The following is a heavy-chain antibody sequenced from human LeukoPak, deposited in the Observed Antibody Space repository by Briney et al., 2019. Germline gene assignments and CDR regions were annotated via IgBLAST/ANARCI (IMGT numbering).Heavy chain of an antibody. D-gene: IGHD3-3*01. CDR3: ARGFWSGYYLHNWFDP. CDR1: GGSFSGYY. Sequence: SETLSLTCAVYGGSFSGYYWSWIRQPPGKGLEWIGEINHSGSTNYNPSLKSRVTISVDTSKNQFSLKLSSVTAADTAVYYCARGFWSGYYLHNWFDPWGQGTLVTVSS. V-gene: IGHV4-34*01. J-gene: IGHJ5*02. CDR2: INHSGST.